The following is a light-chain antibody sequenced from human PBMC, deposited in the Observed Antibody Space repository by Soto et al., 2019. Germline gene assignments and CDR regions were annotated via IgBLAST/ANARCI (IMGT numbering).Light chain of an antibody. CDR1: QSVSSN. Sequence: EMVMTQAPATLSVSPGERATLSCRASQSVSSNLAWYQQKPGQAPRLLIYGASTRATGIPARFSGSGSGTEFTLTISSLQSEDFAVYYCQQYSNWPPTFGQGTRLEIK. V-gene: IGKV3-15*01. CDR2: GAS. J-gene: IGKJ5*01. CDR3: QQYSNWPPT.